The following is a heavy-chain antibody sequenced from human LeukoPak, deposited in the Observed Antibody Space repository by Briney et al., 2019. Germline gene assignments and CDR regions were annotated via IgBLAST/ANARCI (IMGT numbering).Heavy chain of an antibody. CDR2: INAGNGNT. CDR3: ARDTTWIQLWLHY. V-gene: IGHV1-3*01. CDR1: GYTFTSYA. Sequence: ASVKVSFTASGYTFTSYAMHWVRQAPGQRLEWMGWINAGNGNTKYSQKFQGRVTITRDTSASTAYMELSSLRSEDTAVYYCARDTTWIQLWLHYWGQGTLVTVSS. J-gene: IGHJ4*02. D-gene: IGHD5-18*01.